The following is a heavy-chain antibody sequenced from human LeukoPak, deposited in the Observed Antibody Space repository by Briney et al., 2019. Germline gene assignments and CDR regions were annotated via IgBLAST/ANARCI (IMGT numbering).Heavy chain of an antibody. D-gene: IGHD3-22*01. CDR2: ISYDGSNK. J-gene: IGHJ4*02. V-gene: IGHV3-30-3*02. CDR3: AKSLSVVITYFDY. CDR1: GFTFSSYA. Sequence: GGSLRLSCAASGFTFSSYAMHWVRQAPGKGLEWVAVISYDGSNKYYADSVKGRFTISRDNSKNTLYLQMNSLRAEDTAVYYCAKSLSVVITYFDYWDQGTLVTVSS.